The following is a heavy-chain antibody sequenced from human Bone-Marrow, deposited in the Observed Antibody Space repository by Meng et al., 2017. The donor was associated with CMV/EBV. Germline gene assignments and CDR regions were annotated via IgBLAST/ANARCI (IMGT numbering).Heavy chain of an antibody. CDR1: GYTFTGYY. CDR3: ARDRRSLQSAATIVY. CDR2: ISAYNGNT. Sequence: ASVKVSCTASGYTFTGYYMHWVRQAPGQGLEWMGWISAYNGNTNYAQKLQGRVTMTTDTSTSTAYMELSRLRSDDTAVYYCARDRRSLQSAATIVYWGQGTRVTVSS. V-gene: IGHV1-18*04. J-gene: IGHJ4*02. D-gene: IGHD5-12*01.